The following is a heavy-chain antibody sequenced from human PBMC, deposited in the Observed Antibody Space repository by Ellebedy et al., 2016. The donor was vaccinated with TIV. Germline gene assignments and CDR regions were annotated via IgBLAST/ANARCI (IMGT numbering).Heavy chain of an antibody. D-gene: IGHD6-19*01. CDR3: ARPWGIAVD. J-gene: IGHJ4*02. Sequence: ASVKVSCXASGYTFTSYGISWVRQATGQGLEWMGWMNPNSGNTGYAQKFQGRVTMTRNTSISTAYMELSSLRSEDTAVYYCARPWGIAVDWGQGTLVTVSS. V-gene: IGHV1-8*02. CDR2: MNPNSGNT. CDR1: GYTFTSYG.